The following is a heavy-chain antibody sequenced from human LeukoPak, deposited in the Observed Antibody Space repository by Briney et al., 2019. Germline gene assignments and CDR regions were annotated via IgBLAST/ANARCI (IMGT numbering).Heavy chain of an antibody. V-gene: IGHV3-21*01. J-gene: IGHJ1*01. CDR2: ISSSSSYI. D-gene: IGHD3-22*01. CDR3: ARDSSGYYPGYFQH. Sequence: GGSLRLSCAASGFTFDDYAMHWVRQAPGKGLEWVSSISSSSSYIYYADSVKGRFTISRDNAKNSLYLQMNSLRAEDTAVYYCARDSSGYYPGYFQHWGQGALVTVSS. CDR1: GFTFDDYA.